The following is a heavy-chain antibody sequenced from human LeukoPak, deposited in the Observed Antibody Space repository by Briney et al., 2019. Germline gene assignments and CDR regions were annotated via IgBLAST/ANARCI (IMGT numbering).Heavy chain of an antibody. D-gene: IGHD5-12*01. Sequence: GGSLRLSCAASGFTFSDYYMTWIRQAPGKGLEWVSSISSGSTYTNYADSVKGRFTISRDNAKNSLYLQMNSLRVEDPAVYYCARNGYSGYDRLIWFALWGQGTLVRVSS. CDR2: ISSGSTYT. J-gene: IGHJ5*02. CDR3: ARNGYSGYDRLIWFAL. CDR1: GFTFSDYY. V-gene: IGHV3-11*03.